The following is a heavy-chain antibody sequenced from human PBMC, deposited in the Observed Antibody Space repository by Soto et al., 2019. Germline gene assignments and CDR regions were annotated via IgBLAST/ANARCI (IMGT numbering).Heavy chain of an antibody. CDR1: GYTFTSYD. CDR2: MNPNSGNT. V-gene: IGHV1-8*01. D-gene: IGHD6-13*01. Sequence: GASVKVSCKASGYTFTSYDINWVRQATGQGLEWMGWMNPNSGNTGYAQKFQGRVTMTRNTSISTAYMELSSLRSEDTAVYYCARYIAAAGSVAFDIWGQGTMVTVSS. J-gene: IGHJ3*02. CDR3: ARYIAAAGSVAFDI.